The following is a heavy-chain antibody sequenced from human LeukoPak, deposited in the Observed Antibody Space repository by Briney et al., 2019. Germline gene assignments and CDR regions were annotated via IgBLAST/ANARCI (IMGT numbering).Heavy chain of an antibody. J-gene: IGHJ4*02. CDR2: ILSDGSKT. D-gene: IGHD3-16*01. V-gene: IGHV3-33*08. CDR3: ARDQEAMGDYYFDY. CDR1: GFTFSSDA. Sequence: GGSLRLSCAASGFTFSSDAMHWVRQAPGKGLEWVPIILSDGSKTYYPDSVRGRFTISRDNSKNTLYLQMNSLRAEDTAVYYCARDQEAMGDYYFDYWGQGTLVTVSS.